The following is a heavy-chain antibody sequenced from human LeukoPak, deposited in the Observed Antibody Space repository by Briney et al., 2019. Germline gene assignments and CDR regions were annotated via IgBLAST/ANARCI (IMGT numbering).Heavy chain of an antibody. CDR3: ARHRGANYYYYGMDV. D-gene: IGHD1-26*01. CDR1: GGSISSYY. CDR2: TYYSGST. Sequence: SETLSLTCTVSGGSISSYYWSWIRQPPGKGLGWIGYTYYSGSTNYNPSLKSRVTISVDTSKNQFSLKLSSVTAADTAVYYCARHRGANYYYYGMDVWGQGTTVTVSS. V-gene: IGHV4-59*08. J-gene: IGHJ6*02.